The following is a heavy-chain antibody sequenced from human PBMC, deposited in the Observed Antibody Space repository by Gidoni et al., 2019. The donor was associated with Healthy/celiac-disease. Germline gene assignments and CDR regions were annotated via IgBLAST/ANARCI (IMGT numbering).Heavy chain of an antibody. CDR1: GGTFSSYA. Sequence: QVQLVQSGAEVKKPGSSVKVSCKASGGTFSSYAISWVRQAPGQGLEWMGGIIPIFGTANYAQKFQGRVTITADESTSTAYMELSSLRSEDTAVYYCATITNCSGGSCYSGGAFDIWGQGTMVTVSS. V-gene: IGHV1-69*01. J-gene: IGHJ3*02. CDR3: ATITNCSGGSCYSGGAFDI. D-gene: IGHD2-15*01. CDR2: IIPIFGTA.